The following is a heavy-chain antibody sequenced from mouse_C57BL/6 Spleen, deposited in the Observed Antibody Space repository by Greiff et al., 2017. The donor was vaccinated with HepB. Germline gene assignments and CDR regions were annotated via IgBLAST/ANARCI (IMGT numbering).Heavy chain of an antibody. CDR2: IYPGSGNT. D-gene: IGHD3-1*01. Sequence: QVQLQQSGAELVRPGASVKLSCKASGYTFTDYYINWVKQRPGQGLEWIARIYPGSGNTYYNEKFKGKATLTAEKSSSTAYMQLSSLTSEDSAVYFCARSGELLYAMDYWGQGTSVTVSS. CDR3: ARSGELLYAMDY. CDR1: GYTFTDYY. V-gene: IGHV1-76*01. J-gene: IGHJ4*01.